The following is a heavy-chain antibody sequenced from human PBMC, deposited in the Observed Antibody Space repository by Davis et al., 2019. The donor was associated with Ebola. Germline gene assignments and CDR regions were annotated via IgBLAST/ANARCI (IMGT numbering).Heavy chain of an antibody. D-gene: IGHD4-17*01. J-gene: IGHJ5*02. V-gene: IGHV1-3*01. CDR3: ARAAVASTVTTLWFDP. Sequence: KFQGRVTITRDTSASTAYMELSSLRSEDTAVYYCARAAVASTVTTLWFDPWGQGTLVTVSS.